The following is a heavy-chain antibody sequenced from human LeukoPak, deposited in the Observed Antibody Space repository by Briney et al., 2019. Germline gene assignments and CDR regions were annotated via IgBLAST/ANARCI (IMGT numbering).Heavy chain of an antibody. CDR3: AGDRDSSSWSFY. CDR2: MHDSGSS. Sequence: PSXXLSLTCTVSGGSISGYYWSWIRQPPGKGLEWIGYMHDSGSSNYNPSLKRRVTISLDTSKNQFSLNLRSVNAADTAVYYCAGDRDSSSWSFYWGQGTLATVSS. D-gene: IGHD6-6*01. J-gene: IGHJ4*02. CDR1: GGSISGYY. V-gene: IGHV4-59*03.